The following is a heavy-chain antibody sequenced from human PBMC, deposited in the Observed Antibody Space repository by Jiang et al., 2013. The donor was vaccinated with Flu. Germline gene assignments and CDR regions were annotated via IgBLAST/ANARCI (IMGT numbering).Heavy chain of an antibody. CDR1: GGSISSSSYY. CDR3: ASPRDSYGFGETIRFLGWFDP. D-gene: IGHD5-18*01. V-gene: IGHV4-39*01. Sequence: LLKPSETLSLTCTVSGGSISSSSYYWGWIRQPPGKGLEWIGSIYYSGSTYYNPSLKSRVTISVDTSKNQFSLKLSSVTAADTAVYYCASPRDSYGFGETIRFLGWFDPVGPGNPGHRLL. J-gene: IGHJ5*02. CDR2: IYYSGST.